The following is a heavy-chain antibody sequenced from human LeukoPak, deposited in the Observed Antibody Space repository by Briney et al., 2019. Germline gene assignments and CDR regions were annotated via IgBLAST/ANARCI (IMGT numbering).Heavy chain of an antibody. D-gene: IGHD2-2*01. CDR3: ARGGGCSGTNCYIDAFHI. CDR2: IYSGGSA. V-gene: IGHV3-66*02. CDR1: GFTVSRSY. Sequence: GGSLRLSCAASGFTVSRSYLTWVSQAPGKGLDWVSIIYSGGSASYADSVRGRFTISRDKTKNTLYLQMNSLRAEDTAVYYCARGGGCSGTNCYIDAFHIWGQGTVVTVSS. J-gene: IGHJ3*02.